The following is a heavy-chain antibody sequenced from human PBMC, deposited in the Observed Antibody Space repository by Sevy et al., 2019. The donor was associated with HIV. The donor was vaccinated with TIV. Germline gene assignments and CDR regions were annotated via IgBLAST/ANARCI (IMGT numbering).Heavy chain of an antibody. CDR2: ISGGGGTT. J-gene: IGHJ4*02. CDR1: GFTFSSYA. CDR3: AKGRGLVVVAASFDY. D-gene: IGHD2-15*01. V-gene: IGHV3-23*01. Sequence: GGSLRLSCAASGFTFSSYAMSWVRQAPGKGLEWVSAISGGGGTTYYADSVKGRFTISRDNSKNTLDLQMNSLRAEETAVYYCAKGRGLVVVAASFDYWGQGTLVTVSS.